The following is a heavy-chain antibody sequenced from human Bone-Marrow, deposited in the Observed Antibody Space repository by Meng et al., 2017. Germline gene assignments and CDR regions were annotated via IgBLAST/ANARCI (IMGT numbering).Heavy chain of an antibody. CDR3: ARARSIFYGVRRGYYSDY. D-gene: IGHD3-10*01. V-gene: IGHV4-61*02. CDR1: GGSISRDYY. CDR2: ISITGNT. Sequence: LRLSCTVSGGSISRDYYWNWIRQPAVKGPEWLGRISITGNTNYNPSLDSRVAISLDTSKNQFSLRITYVTAADTARYYCARARSIFYGVRRGYYSDYWGQGALVTVSS. J-gene: IGHJ4*02.